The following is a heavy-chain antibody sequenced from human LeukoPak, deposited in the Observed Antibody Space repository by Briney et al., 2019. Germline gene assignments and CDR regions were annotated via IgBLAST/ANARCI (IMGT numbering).Heavy chain of an antibody. D-gene: IGHD6-13*01. J-gene: IGHJ4*02. V-gene: IGHV3-11*01. Sequence: PGGSLRLSSAASGFTFSDYYMSWIRQAPGKGLEWVSYISSSGSTIYYADSVKGRFTISRDNAMNSLYLQMNSLRAEDTAVYYCARGAAAGALIDYWGQGTLVTVSS. CDR2: ISSSGSTI. CDR3: ARGAAAGALIDY. CDR1: GFTFSDYY.